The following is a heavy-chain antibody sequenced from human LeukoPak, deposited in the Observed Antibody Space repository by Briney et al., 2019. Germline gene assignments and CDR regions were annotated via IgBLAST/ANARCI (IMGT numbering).Heavy chain of an antibody. V-gene: IGHV3-30*18. D-gene: IGHD1-26*01. Sequence: GRALRLSCAASGFTFSSYGMRWVREAPGKGREWVAVISYDGSNKYYADSVNSRFTISRDNSKNTLYLQMNSLRAADTAVYYCAKDSGSYFDYWGQGTLVTVSS. CDR3: AKDSGSYFDY. CDR2: ISYDGSNK. J-gene: IGHJ4*02. CDR1: GFTFSSYG.